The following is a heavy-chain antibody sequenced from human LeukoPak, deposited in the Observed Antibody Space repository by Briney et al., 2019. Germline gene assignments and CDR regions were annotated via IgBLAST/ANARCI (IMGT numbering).Heavy chain of an antibody. J-gene: IGHJ3*02. CDR2: SSPSGSTI. V-gene: IGHV3-48*03. D-gene: IGHD3-22*01. CDR3: ASSYFYDTSGYSDAFDI. Sequence: GGSLRLSCAASGFTFSSYEMNWVRQAPGKGREWVSYSSPSGSTIYYADSLKGRFTISRDNAKNSLYLQMNSLRVEDTAVYYCASSYFYDTSGYSDAFDIWGQGTMVTVSS. CDR1: GFTFSSYE.